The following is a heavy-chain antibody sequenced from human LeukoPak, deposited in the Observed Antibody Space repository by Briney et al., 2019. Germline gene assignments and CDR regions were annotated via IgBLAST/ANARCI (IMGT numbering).Heavy chain of an antibody. J-gene: IGHJ3*02. Sequence: ASVKVSCKVSGYTLTELSMHWVRPAPGKGLEWMGGFDPEDGETIYAQKFQGRVTMTEDTSTDTAYMELSSLRSEDTAVYYCATASTTGTLQDAFDIWGQGTMVTVSS. D-gene: IGHD1-1*01. V-gene: IGHV1-24*01. CDR2: FDPEDGET. CDR1: GYTLTELS. CDR3: ATASTTGTLQDAFDI.